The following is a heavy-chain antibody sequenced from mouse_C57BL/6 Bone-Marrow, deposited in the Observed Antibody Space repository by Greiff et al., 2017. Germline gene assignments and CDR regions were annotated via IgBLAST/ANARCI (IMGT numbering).Heavy chain of an antibody. V-gene: IGHV1-81*01. CDR3: ARNDGSSHLYCDV. Sequence: QVQLQQSGAELARPGASVKLSCKASGYTFTSYGISWVKQRTGQGLEWIGEIYPRSGNPYYNEKFKGKATLTADKSSSTAYMELRSLTSEDSAVYFCARNDGSSHLYCDVWGTGTTVTGSS. D-gene: IGHD1-1*01. CDR1: GYTFTSYG. CDR2: IYPRSGNP. J-gene: IGHJ1*03.